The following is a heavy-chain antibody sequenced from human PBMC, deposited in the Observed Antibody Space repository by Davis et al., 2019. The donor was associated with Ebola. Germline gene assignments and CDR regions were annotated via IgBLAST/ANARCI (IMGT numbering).Heavy chain of an antibody. V-gene: IGHV3-66*02. CDR1: GFTVSSNY. J-gene: IGHJ4*02. CDR2: IYSGGST. CDR3: ARDTYYYEH. D-gene: IGHD3-16*01. Sequence: GESLKNSCAASGFTVSSNYMSWVRPAPGKGLEWVSVIYSGGSTYYADSVKGRFTISRDNSKNTLYLQMNSLRAEDTAVYYCARDTYYYEHWGQGTLVTVSS.